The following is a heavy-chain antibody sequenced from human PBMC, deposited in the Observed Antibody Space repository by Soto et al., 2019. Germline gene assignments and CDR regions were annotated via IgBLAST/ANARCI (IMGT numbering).Heavy chain of an antibody. CDR2: IYHSGST. CDR3: VVWFRENDY. Sequence: XXTLSLPCAVSGGSIPSINWWSWVRQPPGKGLEWIGEIYHSGSTNYNPSLKSRVTISVDKSKNQFSLKTSSVTAADTAVYYCVVWFRENDYWGQGTLVTVSS. CDR1: GGSIPSINW. D-gene: IGHD3-10*01. J-gene: IGHJ4*02. V-gene: IGHV4-4*02.